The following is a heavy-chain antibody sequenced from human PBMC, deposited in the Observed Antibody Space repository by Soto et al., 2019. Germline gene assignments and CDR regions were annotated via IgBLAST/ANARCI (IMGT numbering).Heavy chain of an antibody. CDR2: ISAYNGNT. Sequence: ASVKVSCKASGYTFTSYGISWVRQAPGQGLEWMGWISAYNGNTNYAQKLQGRVTMTTDTSTSTAYMELRSLRSDDTAVYYCARLWYDILTGHPSILDYWGQGTLVTVSS. CDR1: GYTFTSYG. D-gene: IGHD3-9*01. V-gene: IGHV1-18*01. CDR3: ARLWYDILTGHPSILDY. J-gene: IGHJ4*02.